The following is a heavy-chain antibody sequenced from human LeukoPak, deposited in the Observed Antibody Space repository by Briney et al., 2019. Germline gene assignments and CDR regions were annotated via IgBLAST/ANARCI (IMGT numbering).Heavy chain of an antibody. V-gene: IGHV4-59*01. CDR2: IYYSGST. J-gene: IGHJ2*01. CDR3: ARARYYYDSSGYPYWYFDL. D-gene: IGHD3-22*01. Sequence: SETLSLTCTLSGGFISSYYWSWIRQPPGEGLEWIGYIYYSGSTNFNPSLKSRVTISVDTSKNQFSLKLSSVTAADTAVYYCARARYYYDSSGYPYWYFDLWGRGTLVTVSS. CDR1: GGFISSYY.